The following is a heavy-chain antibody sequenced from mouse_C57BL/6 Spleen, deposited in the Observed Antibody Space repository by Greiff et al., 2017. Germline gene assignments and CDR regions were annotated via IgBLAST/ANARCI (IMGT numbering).Heavy chain of an antibody. J-gene: IGHJ4*01. CDR1: GYTFTSYW. V-gene: IGHV1-50*01. D-gene: IGHD3-3*01. CDR2: IDPSDSYT. Sequence: VQLQQPGAELVKPGASVKLSCKASGYTFTSYWMQWVNQRPGQGLEWIGEIDPSDSYTNYNQKFKGKATLTVDTSSSTAYMQLSSLTSEDSAVYYCARVGDPRGAMDYGGQGTSVTVSS. CDR3: ARVGDPRGAMDY.